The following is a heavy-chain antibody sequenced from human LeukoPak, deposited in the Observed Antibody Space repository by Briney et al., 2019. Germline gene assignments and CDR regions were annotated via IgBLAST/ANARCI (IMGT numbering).Heavy chain of an antibody. CDR2: INPNSGGT. D-gene: IGHD6-13*01. Sequence: ASVKVSCKSSGYTFTGYYMHWVRQAPGQGPEWMGRINPNSGGTNYAQKFQGRVTMTRDTSISTTYMELSRLRSDDTAVYYCARDPSSSWTYYFDYWGQGTLVTVSS. CDR3: ARDPSSSWTYYFDY. CDR1: GYTFTGYY. V-gene: IGHV1-2*06. J-gene: IGHJ4*02.